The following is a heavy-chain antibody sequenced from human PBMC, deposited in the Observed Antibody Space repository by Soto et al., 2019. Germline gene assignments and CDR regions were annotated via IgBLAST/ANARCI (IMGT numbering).Heavy chain of an antibody. CDR1: GFTFTSSA. CDR2: IVVGSGNT. D-gene: IGHD3-22*01. Sequence: ASVKVSCKASGFTFTSSAVQWVRQARGQRLEWIGWIVVGSGNTNYAQKFQERVTITRDMSTSTAYMELSSLRSEDTAVYYCAALISYDSSGYRADYWGQGTLVTSPQ. J-gene: IGHJ4*02. CDR3: AALISYDSSGYRADY. V-gene: IGHV1-58*01.